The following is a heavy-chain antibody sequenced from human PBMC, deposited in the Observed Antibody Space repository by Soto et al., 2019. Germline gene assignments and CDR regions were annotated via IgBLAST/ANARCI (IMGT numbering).Heavy chain of an antibody. CDR2: TYFRSKWYN. CDR3: AKGDNLGPKTGYAFDP. Sequence: SRALSLTCAISGDSVSSNTASWNWIRQSPSRGLEWLGRTYFRSKWYNDYVVSVKSRIIINPDTSNNQFSLQLNSVTPEDTAVYFXAKGDNLGPKTGYAFDPWGQGIMVTVSS. J-gene: IGHJ5*02. CDR1: GDSVSSNTAS. D-gene: IGHD5-12*01. V-gene: IGHV6-1*01.